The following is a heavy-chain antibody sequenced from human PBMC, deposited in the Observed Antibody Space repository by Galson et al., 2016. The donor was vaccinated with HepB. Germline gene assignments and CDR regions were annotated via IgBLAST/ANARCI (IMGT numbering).Heavy chain of an antibody. CDR3: ARLYYTYDSWSGYSSGWFDP. Sequence: PALVKPTQTLTLTCTVSGFSLRNGRMGVSWIRQPPGKALEWLAHISSNDEKSYSTSLKSRLPIPKDASKSQMVLTMTNMDPLDTATYSFARLYYTYDSWSGYSSGWFDPWGQGTLVTVSS. V-gene: IGHV2-26*01. D-gene: IGHD3-3*01. J-gene: IGHJ5*02. CDR1: GFSLRNGRMG. CDR2: ISSNDEK.